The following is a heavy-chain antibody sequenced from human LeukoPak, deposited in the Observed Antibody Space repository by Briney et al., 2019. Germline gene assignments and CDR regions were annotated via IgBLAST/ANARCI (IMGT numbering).Heavy chain of an antibody. CDR1: GGSFSGYY. CDR2: INHSGST. CDR3: ARGLGDCTNGVCYLFDY. V-gene: IGHV4-34*01. J-gene: IGHJ4*02. Sequence: SETLSLTCAAYGGSFSGYYWSWIRQPPGKGLEWIGEINHSGSTNYNPSLKSRVTISVDTSKNQFSLKLSSVTAADTAVYYCARGLGDCTNGVCYLFDYWGQGTLVTVSS. D-gene: IGHD2-8*01.